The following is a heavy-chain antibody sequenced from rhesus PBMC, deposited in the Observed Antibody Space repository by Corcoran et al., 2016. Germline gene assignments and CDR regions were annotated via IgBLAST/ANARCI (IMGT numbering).Heavy chain of an antibody. J-gene: IGHJ5-1*01. CDR1: GFTFSAYY. V-gene: IGHV3-20*01. D-gene: IGHD4-23*01. CDR2: IRNKANSNTT. CDR3: TKPFTVTAV. Sequence: EVQLVESGGGLVQPGGSLRLSCAASGFTFSAYYMHWVRQAHGKGLERVGLIRNKANSNTTEYVAAVKGRFTISRDDSKNTLYLQMSSLKTEDTAVYYCTKPFTVTAVWGPGVLVTVSS.